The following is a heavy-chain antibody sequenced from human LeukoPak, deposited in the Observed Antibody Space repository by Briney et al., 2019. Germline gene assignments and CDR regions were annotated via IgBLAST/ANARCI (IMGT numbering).Heavy chain of an antibody. CDR3: AKDPRFATRDAYDFWSGYHNGATPDAFDI. CDR2: ISYDGSNK. D-gene: IGHD3-3*01. CDR1: GFTFSSYA. J-gene: IGHJ3*02. V-gene: IGHV3-30-3*01. Sequence: PGGSLRLSCAASGFTFSSYAMHWVRQAPGKGLEWVAVISYDGSNKYYADSVKGRFTISRDNSKNTLYLQMNSLRAEDTAVYYCAKDPRFATRDAYDFWSGYHNGATPDAFDIWGQGTMVTVSS.